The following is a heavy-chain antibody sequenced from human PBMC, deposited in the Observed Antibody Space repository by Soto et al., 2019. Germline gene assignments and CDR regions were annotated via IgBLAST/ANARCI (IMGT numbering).Heavy chain of an antibody. CDR2: IYYSGGT. V-gene: IGHV4-39*01. CDR1: GGSISSSSYY. CDR3: ARGAPGYGMDV. J-gene: IGHJ6*02. Sequence: LSLTCTVSGGSISSSSYYWGWIRQPPGKGLEWIGSIYYSGGTYYNPSLKSRVTISVDTSKNQFSLKLSSVTAADTAVYYCARGAPGYGMDVWGQGTTVTVSS.